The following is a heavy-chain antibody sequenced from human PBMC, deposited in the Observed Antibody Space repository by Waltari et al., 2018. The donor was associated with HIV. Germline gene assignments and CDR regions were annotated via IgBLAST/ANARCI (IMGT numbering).Heavy chain of an antibody. CDR1: GGSISSSSYY. J-gene: IGHJ4*02. D-gene: IGHD3-22*01. V-gene: IGHV4-39*01. Sequence: QLQLQESGPGLVKPSETLSLTCTVSGGSISSSSYYWGWIRQPPGKGLEWIGSIYYSGSTYYNPSLKGRVTISVDTSKNQFSLKLSSVTAADTAVYYCARGYYDSSGRGVFDYWGQGTLVTVSS. CDR3: ARGYYDSSGRGVFDY. CDR2: IYYSGST.